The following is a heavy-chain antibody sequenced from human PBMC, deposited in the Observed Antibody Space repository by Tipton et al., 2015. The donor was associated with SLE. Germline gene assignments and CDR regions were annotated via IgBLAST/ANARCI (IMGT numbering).Heavy chain of an antibody. V-gene: IGHV4-34*01. D-gene: IGHD4-17*01. J-gene: IGHJ2*01. CDR1: GFTFSSYS. CDR3: ARHGDYGLWYFDL. Sequence: LRLSCAASGFTFSSYSMNWVRQPPGKGLEWIGEINHSGSTNYNPSLKSRVTISVDTSKNQFSLKLSSVTAADTAVYYCARHGDYGLWYFDLWGRGTLVTVSS. CDR2: INHSGST.